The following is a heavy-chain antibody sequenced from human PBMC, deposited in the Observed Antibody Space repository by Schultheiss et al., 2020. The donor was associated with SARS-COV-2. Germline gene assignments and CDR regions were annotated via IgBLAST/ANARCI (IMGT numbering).Heavy chain of an antibody. V-gene: IGHV3-30*12. CDR3: VRDPPHAVSES. D-gene: IGHD6-19*01. J-gene: IGHJ4*02. CDR1: GFTFSRYG. Sequence: GGSLRLSCAASGFTFSRYGIHWVRQAPGKGLEWVAVISYDGSNKYYADSVKGRFTISRDNSKNTLYLQMNSLRAEDTAVYYCVRDPPHAVSESWGQGTLVTVSS. CDR2: ISYDGSNK.